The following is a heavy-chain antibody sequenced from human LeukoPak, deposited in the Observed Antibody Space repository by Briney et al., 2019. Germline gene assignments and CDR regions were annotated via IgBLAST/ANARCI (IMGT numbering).Heavy chain of an antibody. CDR3: ARVTAAAGSDAFDI. CDR1: GYTFTSYA. D-gene: IGHD6-13*01. J-gene: IGHJ3*02. CDR2: INTNTGNP. Sequence: ASVKVSCKASGYTFTSYAMNWVRQAPGQGLEWMGWINTNTGNPTYAQGFTGRFVFSLDTSVSTAYLQISSLKAEDTAVYYCARVTAAAGSDAFDIWGQGTMVTVSS. V-gene: IGHV7-4-1*02.